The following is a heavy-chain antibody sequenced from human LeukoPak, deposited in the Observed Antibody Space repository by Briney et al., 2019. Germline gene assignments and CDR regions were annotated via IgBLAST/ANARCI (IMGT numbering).Heavy chain of an antibody. CDR1: GFTFNTYA. CDR2: IRSDGGVT. V-gene: IGHV3-23*01. Sequence: GGSLRLSCAASGFTFNTYAMTWVRQAPGKGLEWVASIRSDGGVTYYADSVKGRFTVSRDNSRNTLFLQMNSLRGEDTAVYYCAKQSYIARGSGGSWGQGTLVIVSS. CDR3: AKQSYIARGSGGS. J-gene: IGHJ4*02. D-gene: IGHD1-26*01.